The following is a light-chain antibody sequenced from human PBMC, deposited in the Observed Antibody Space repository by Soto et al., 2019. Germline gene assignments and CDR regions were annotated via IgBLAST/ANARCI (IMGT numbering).Light chain of an antibody. CDR1: SSDVGGFKY. J-gene: IGLJ2*01. Sequence: QSALTQPRSVSGSPGQSVTISCTGTSSDVGGFKYVSWYQQHPGKAPKLIIFDASKRPSGVPDRFSGSKSGYTASLTISGLQGEDEAYYYCCSYADNYVRFGGGTKVTVL. V-gene: IGLV2-11*01. CDR3: CSYADNYVR. CDR2: DAS.